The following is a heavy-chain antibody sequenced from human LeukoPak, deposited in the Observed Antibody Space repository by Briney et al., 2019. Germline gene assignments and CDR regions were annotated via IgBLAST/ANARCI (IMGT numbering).Heavy chain of an antibody. CDR3: ARVGTGIAAAGYYGMDV. CDR1: GGSISSGDYY. D-gene: IGHD6-13*01. CDR2: IYYSGST. J-gene: IGHJ6*02. V-gene: IGHV4-30-4*01. Sequence: SQTLSLTCTVSGGSISSGDYYWSWIRQPPGKGLEWIGYIYYSGSTYYNPSLKSRVTISVDTSKNQFSLKLSSVTAADTAVYYCARVGTGIAAAGYYGMDVWGQGTTVTVSS.